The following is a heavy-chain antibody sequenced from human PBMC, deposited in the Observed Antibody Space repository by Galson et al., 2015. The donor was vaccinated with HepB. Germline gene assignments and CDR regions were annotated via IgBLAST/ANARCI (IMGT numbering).Heavy chain of an antibody. CDR1: GYTFTNYH. Sequence: SVKVSCKASGYTFTNYHMHWMRQAPGQGLEWMGDVNRNNGDTNYVQKFQGRVTMTRDTSITTDFMEMSNLRYDDTAVYYCASEDRYCNTNNCRFYWGQGTLVTVSS. CDR3: ASEDRYCNTNNCRFY. J-gene: IGHJ4*02. D-gene: IGHD2/OR15-2a*01. CDR2: VNRNNGDT. V-gene: IGHV1-2*02.